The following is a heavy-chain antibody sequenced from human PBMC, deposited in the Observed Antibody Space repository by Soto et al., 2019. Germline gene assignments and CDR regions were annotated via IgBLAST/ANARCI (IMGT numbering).Heavy chain of an antibody. Sequence: KVSCKVSGYTLTELSMHWVRQMPEKGLEWMAIIYPGESDTRYSPSFQGQVTISADKSISTAYLQWNSLKASDTAMYYCARQVSTGGHYWGQGTLVTVSS. CDR3: ARQVSTGGHY. D-gene: IGHD2-8*02. CDR1: GYTLTELS. J-gene: IGHJ4*02. CDR2: IYPGESDT. V-gene: IGHV5-51*01.